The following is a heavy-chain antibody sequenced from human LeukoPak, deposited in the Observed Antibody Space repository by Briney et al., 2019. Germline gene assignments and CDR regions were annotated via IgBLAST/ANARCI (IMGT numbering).Heavy chain of an antibody. V-gene: IGHV3-23*01. J-gene: IGHJ4*02. CDR3: ARRSGDREFEY. Sequence: PGGSLRLSCAASGFTFSIYAMTWVRQAPGKGLEWVSAISGSGGSTHYADSVKGRFTISRDNSKNTLYLQMNSLRVDDTAVYYRARRSGDREFEYWGQGTLVTVSS. CDR2: ISGSGGST. D-gene: IGHD7-27*01. CDR1: GFTFSIYA.